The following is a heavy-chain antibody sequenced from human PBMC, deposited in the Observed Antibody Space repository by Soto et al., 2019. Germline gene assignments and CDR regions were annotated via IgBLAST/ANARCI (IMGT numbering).Heavy chain of an antibody. CDR1: GYTFTGYY. D-gene: IGHD3-10*01. V-gene: IGHV1-2*04. J-gene: IGHJ6*02. Sequence: GASVKVSCKASGYTFTGYYMHWVRQAPGQGLEWMGWINPNSGGTNYAQKFQGWVTMTRDTSISTAYMELSRLRSDDTAVYYCARDRPAGGYYYYYGMDVWGQGTTVTVSS. CDR3: ARDRPAGGYYYYYGMDV. CDR2: INPNSGGT.